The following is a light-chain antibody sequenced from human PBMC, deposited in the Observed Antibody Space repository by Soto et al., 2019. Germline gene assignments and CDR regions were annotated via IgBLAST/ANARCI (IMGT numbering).Light chain of an antibody. V-gene: IGKV3-11*01. CDR3: HQRTNWPLT. J-gene: IGKJ4*01. CDR1: QSVSYF. Sequence: EIVLTQSPATLSLSPGERATLSCRASQSVSYFLAWYQQKPGQAPRLLIYDASNRATGIPARFSGSGSGTDFTLTISLLEHEDFAVYYCHQRTNWPLTFGGGTKVEIK. CDR2: DAS.